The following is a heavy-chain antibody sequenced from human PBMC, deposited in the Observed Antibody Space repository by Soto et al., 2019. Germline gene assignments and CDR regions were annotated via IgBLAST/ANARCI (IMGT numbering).Heavy chain of an antibody. CDR3: ARRPSYYYDSSGFDPFDY. CDR1: GGSISSKNYY. J-gene: IGHJ4*02. D-gene: IGHD3-22*01. CDR2: IYYSGTT. V-gene: IGHV4-39*01. Sequence: PSETLSLTCSVSGGSISSKNYYWGWIRQPPGKGLEWIGIIYYSGTTYYNPSLKSRVIISVDTSKNQFSLKLSSVTAADTAVYYCARRPSYYYDSSGFDPFDYWGQGTQVTVSS.